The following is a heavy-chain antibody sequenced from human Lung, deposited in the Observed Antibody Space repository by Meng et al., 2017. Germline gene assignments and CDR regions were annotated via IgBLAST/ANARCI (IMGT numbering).Heavy chain of an antibody. D-gene: IGHD6-19*01. CDR3: ARDPSNTSGRYAYFDY. Sequence: QVQLVQSGAEVKKPGASLKVSCKASGYTFTPHGISWIRQAPGQGLEWMGWISCYNGDTNYAQNLQGRVTMTIDKSTSTAYMDLRSLRSDDTAVYYCARDPSNTSGRYAYFDYWGQGTLVTVSS. CDR1: GYTFTPHG. J-gene: IGHJ4*02. CDR2: ISCYNGDT. V-gene: IGHV1-18*01.